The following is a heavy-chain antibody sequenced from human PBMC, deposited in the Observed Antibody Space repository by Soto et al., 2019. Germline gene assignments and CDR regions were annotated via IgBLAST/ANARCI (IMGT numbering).Heavy chain of an antibody. V-gene: IGHV4-59*01. D-gene: IGHD7-27*01. CDR1: GGSISSYY. J-gene: IGHJ4*02. Sequence: QVQLQESGPGLVKPSETLSLTCTVSGGSISSYYWSWIRQPPGKGLEWIGYIYYSGSTNYNPSLMSRVTISVDTSKNQFSLKLSSVTAADTAGYYCARRWGTYFDYWGQGTLVTVSS. CDR2: IYYSGST. CDR3: ARRWGTYFDY.